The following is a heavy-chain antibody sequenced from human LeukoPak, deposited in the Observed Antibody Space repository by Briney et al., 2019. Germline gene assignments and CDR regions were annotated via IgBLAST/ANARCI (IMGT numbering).Heavy chain of an antibody. J-gene: IGHJ1*01. CDR2: IYYSGST. D-gene: IGHD3-22*01. Sequence: ASETQSLTCTVSGVSISSYYWSWIRQPPGKGLEWIGYIYYSGSTNYNPSLKSRVTISVDTSKNQFSLKLSSVTAADTAVYYCARHLSEYYYGSSGYYSGYFQHWGQGTLVTVSS. V-gene: IGHV4-59*08. CDR1: GVSISSYY. CDR3: ARHLSEYYYGSSGYYSGYFQH.